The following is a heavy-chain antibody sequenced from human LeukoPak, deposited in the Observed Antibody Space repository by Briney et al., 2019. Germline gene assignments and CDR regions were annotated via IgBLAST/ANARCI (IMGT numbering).Heavy chain of an antibody. V-gene: IGHV3-48*01. CDR3: ARDHDYAFDN. Sequence: PPGGSLRLSCAASGFTFSTYPMSWVRQAPGKGLEWISHIRDSGTTDYADSVKGRFTISRDNAKNSLYLQLNSLRAEDTAVYYCARDHDYAFDNWGQGTLVAVSS. D-gene: IGHD4-17*01. CDR2: IRDSGTT. J-gene: IGHJ4*02. CDR1: GFTFSTYP.